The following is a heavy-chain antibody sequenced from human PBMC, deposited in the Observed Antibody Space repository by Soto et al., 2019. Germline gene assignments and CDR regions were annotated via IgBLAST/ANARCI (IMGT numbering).Heavy chain of an antibody. J-gene: IGHJ5*02. D-gene: IGHD3-3*01. CDR1: GGTFGNTA. CDR2: IVPLFGTA. Sequence: QVQLVQSGAEVKEPGSSVNVSCKTSGGTFGNTAVTWVRQVPGQGLEWIGGIVPLFGTANYAQKFRGRVMITADESTSTASMDLSSLRSDDTAIYYCARDGDPGYSFWSGPLGGGRFDHWGQGTLVTVSS. CDR3: ARDGDPGYSFWSGPLGGGRFDH. V-gene: IGHV1-69*12.